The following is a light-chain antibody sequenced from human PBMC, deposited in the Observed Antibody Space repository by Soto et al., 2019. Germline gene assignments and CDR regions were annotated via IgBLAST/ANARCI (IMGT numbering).Light chain of an antibody. J-gene: IGKJ5*01. CDR3: QQSYSTPIT. CDR2: AAS. Sequence: DIQMTQSPSSLSASVGYRVTITCRASQSIASYLNWYQQKPGKAPKFLIYAASRLQSGVPSRFKGSGSGTNFTLPISSLQPEDFATYFCQQSYSTPITFGQGTRLEIK. CDR1: QSIASY. V-gene: IGKV1-39*01.